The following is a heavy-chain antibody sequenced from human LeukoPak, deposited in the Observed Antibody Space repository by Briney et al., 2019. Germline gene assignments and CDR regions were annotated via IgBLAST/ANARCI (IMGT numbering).Heavy chain of an antibody. D-gene: IGHD5-18*01. CDR2: ISSSGSTI. V-gene: IGHV3-48*03. CDR1: GFTVSSNY. J-gene: IGHJ4*02. Sequence: GGSLRLSCAASGFTVSSNYMNWVRQAPGKGLEWVSYISSSGSTIYYADSVKGRFTISRDNAKNSLYLQMNSLRAEDTAVYYCARDHGYSYGYPYFDYWGQGTLVTVSS. CDR3: ARDHGYSYGYPYFDY.